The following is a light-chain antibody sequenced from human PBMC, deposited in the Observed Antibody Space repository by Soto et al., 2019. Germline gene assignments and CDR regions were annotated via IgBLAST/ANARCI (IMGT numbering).Light chain of an antibody. J-gene: IGKJ1*01. CDR3: HQYNSWPRT. V-gene: IGKV3-11*01. Sequence: EIVLTQSPATLSLSPGERATLSCRASQSVSSYLAWYQQKPGQAPRLLIYAVSNRATGIPARFSGSGSGTDFTLTISSLEPEDFGVYYCHQYNSWPRTFGQGTKVDIK. CDR1: QSVSSY. CDR2: AVS.